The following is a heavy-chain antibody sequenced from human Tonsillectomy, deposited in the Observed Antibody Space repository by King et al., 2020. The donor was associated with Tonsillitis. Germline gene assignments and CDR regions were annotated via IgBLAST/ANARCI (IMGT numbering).Heavy chain of an antibody. Sequence: VQLVESGAEVKKPGASVKVSCKASGYTFTTYYMHWVRQAPGQGLEWMGIINPSGGSTSYAQKFQGRVTITRDTSTSTVYMELSSLRSEDTAIYYCTREAIVVPAAIGYYYGMDVWGQGTTVTVSS. CDR3: TREAIVVPAAIGYYYGMDV. CDR2: INPSGGST. J-gene: IGHJ6*02. CDR1: GYTFTTYY. D-gene: IGHD2-2*02. V-gene: IGHV1-46*03.